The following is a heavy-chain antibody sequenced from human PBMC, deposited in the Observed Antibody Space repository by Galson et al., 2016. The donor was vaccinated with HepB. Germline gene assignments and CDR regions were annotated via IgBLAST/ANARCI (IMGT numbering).Heavy chain of an antibody. CDR2: IDSTSRWI. Sequence: SLRLSCAASGFTFSTYSMNWVRRAPGKGLEWVSSIDSTSRWIYYADSVRGRLTIPRDNAQNSLYLQMDSLRAEDTAVYYCARAEDCGTDCPQRYFFDYWGRGALVTVSS. J-gene: IGHJ4*02. V-gene: IGHV3-21*01. CDR3: ARAEDCGTDCPQRYFFDY. D-gene: IGHD2-21*02. CDR1: GFTFSTYS.